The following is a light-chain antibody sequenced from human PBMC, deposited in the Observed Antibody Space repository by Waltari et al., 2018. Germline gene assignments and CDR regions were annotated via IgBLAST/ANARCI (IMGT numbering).Light chain of an antibody. Sequence: QSVLTQPPSASGTPGQRVTISCSGSSSNIGSNYVYWYQQLQGTAPKLLLYRNNQRPSGVPDRFQSSKSATSASLAIGGLLSEDEADYYCAAWDDSLSGPVFGGCTQLTVI. CDR3: AAWDDSLSGPV. CDR2: RNN. CDR1: SSNIGSNY. J-gene: IGLJ7*01. V-gene: IGLV1-47*01.